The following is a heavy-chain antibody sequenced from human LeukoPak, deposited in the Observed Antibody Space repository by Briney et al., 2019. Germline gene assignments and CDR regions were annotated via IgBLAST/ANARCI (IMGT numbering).Heavy chain of an antibody. Sequence: SETLSLTCAVYGGSFSGYYWSWIRQPPGKGLEWIGEINHSGSTNYNPSLKSRVTISVDTSKNQFSLKLSSVTAADTAVYYCASLEIAAAGRPYWGREPWSPSPQ. V-gene: IGHV4-34*01. CDR3: ASLEIAAAGRPY. CDR1: GGSFSGYY. D-gene: IGHD6-13*01. CDR2: INHSGST. J-gene: IGHJ4*02.